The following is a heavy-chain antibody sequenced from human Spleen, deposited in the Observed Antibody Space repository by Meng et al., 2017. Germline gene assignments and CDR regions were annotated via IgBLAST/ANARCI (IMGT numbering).Heavy chain of an antibody. V-gene: IGHV6-1*01. CDR3: ARGPGVLNY. J-gene: IGHJ4*02. CDR2: TYYRSKWYN. D-gene: IGHD3-10*01. CDR1: GDSGSSTRGS. Sequence: EQLQQAVPGLAKTSPTPSLTCAISGDSGSSTRGSWNWIRESPSGCIEWLGRTYYRSKWYNDYAVSAKSRITINPDTSKNHFSLQLNSVTPEDTAVYYGARGPGVLNYWGQGTLVTVSS.